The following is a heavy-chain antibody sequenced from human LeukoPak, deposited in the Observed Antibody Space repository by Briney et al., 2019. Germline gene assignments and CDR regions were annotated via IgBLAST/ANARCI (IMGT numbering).Heavy chain of an antibody. CDR2: ISYDGSNK. Sequence: GGSLRLSCAASGFTFSSYGMHWVRQAPGKGLEWVAVISYDGSNKYYADSVKGRSTISRDNSKNTLYLQMNSLRAEDTAVYYCAKDYSIAAAGYFDYWGQGTLVTVSS. J-gene: IGHJ4*02. D-gene: IGHD6-13*01. V-gene: IGHV3-30*18. CDR3: AKDYSIAAAGYFDY. CDR1: GFTFSSYG.